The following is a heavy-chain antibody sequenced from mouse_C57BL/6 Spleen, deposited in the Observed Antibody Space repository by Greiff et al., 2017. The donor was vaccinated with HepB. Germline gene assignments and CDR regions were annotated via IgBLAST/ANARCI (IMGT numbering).Heavy chain of an antibody. CDR3: ARSYSNYWYFDV. CDR1: GFSLTSYG. V-gene: IGHV2-2*01. D-gene: IGHD2-5*01. Sequence: VQRVESGPGLVQPSQSLSITCTVSGFSLTSYGVHWVRQSPGKGLEWLGVIWSGGSTDYNAAFISRLSISKDNSKSQVFFKMNSLQADDTAIYYCARSYSNYWYFDVWGTGTTVTVSS. CDR2: IWSGGST. J-gene: IGHJ1*03.